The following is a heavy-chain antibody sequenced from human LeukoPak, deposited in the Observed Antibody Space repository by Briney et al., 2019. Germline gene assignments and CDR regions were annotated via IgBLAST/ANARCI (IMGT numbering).Heavy chain of an antibody. D-gene: IGHD7-27*01. CDR1: GYTSTGYY. J-gene: IGHJ4*02. Sequence: ASVKVSCKASGYTSTGYYIHWVRQAPGQGLEWMGWINPNSGGTNYAQKFQGRVTMTRDTSISTAYMELSRLRSDDTAMYYCARESYLGYYFGYWGQGTLVTVSS. CDR3: ARESYLGYYFGY. CDR2: INPNSGGT. V-gene: IGHV1-2*02.